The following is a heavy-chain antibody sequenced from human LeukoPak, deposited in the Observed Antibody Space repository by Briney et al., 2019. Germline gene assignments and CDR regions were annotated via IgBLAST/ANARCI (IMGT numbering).Heavy chain of an antibody. CDR3: ARDPYCSSTSCYYDY. D-gene: IGHD2-2*01. Sequence: GGSLRLSCAASGFTFSSYSMNWVRQAPGKGLEWVSSISSSSSYIYYAGSVKGRFTISRDNAKNSLYLQMNSLRAEDTAVYYCARDPYCSSTSCYYDYWGQGTLVTVSS. CDR2: ISSSSSYI. CDR1: GFTFSSYS. V-gene: IGHV3-21*01. J-gene: IGHJ4*02.